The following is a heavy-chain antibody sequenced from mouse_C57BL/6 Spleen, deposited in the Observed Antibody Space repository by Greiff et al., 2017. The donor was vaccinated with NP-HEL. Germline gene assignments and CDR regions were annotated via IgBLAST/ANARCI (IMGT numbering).Heavy chain of an antibody. CDR3: ASYSNDFAY. CDR2: ISNLAYSI. V-gene: IGHV5-15*01. D-gene: IGHD2-5*01. CDR1: GFTFSDYG. J-gene: IGHJ3*01. Sequence: EVKLVESGGGLVQPGGSLKLSCAASGFTFSDYGMAWVRQAPRKGPEWVAFISNLAYSIYYADTVTGRFTISRENAKNTLYLEMSSLRSEDTAMYYCASYSNDFAYWGQGTLVTVSA.